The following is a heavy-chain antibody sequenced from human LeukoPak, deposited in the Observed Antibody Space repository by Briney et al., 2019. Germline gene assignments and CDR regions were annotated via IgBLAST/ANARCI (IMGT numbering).Heavy chain of an antibody. Sequence: PGGSLRLSCAASGFTFSDYYMSWIRQAPGKGLEWVSYISTIGSTVYYADSVRGRFTIARDDAKNSLYLQMNSLRVEDTATYYCARGDYLYYFDYWGQGALVTVSS. CDR2: ISTIGSTV. D-gene: IGHD4-17*01. CDR1: GFTFSDYY. CDR3: ARGDYLYYFDY. V-gene: IGHV3-11*01. J-gene: IGHJ4*02.